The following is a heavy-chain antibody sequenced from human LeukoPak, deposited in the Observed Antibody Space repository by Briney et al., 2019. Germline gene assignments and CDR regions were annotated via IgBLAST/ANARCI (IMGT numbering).Heavy chain of an antibody. J-gene: IGHJ4*02. CDR3: ARNVSVYGSGFDY. Sequence: GGSLRLSCAASGFSFSSYDMNWVRQAPGKGLEWVSCISSSGGAIFYADSVKGRFTISRDNAKNSLFLQRNNLRAEDTAIYYCARNVSVYGSGFDYWGQGTLVTVSS. CDR2: ISSSGGAI. D-gene: IGHD3-10*01. CDR1: GFSFSSYD. V-gene: IGHV3-48*03.